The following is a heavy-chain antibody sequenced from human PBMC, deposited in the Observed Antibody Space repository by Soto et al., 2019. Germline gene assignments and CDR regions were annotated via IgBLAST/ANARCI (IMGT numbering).Heavy chain of an antibody. Sequence: QVQLVQSGAEVKKPGASVKVSCKASGYTFTSYGISWVRQAPGQGLEWMGWISAYNGNTNYAQKLQGRVTMTTDTSTSTAYMELRSLISDDTAVYYCAGARGGYGRTADFDLWGRGTLVTVSS. CDR2: ISAYNGNT. J-gene: IGHJ2*01. V-gene: IGHV1-18*01. D-gene: IGHD4-17*01. CDR1: GYTFTSYG. CDR3: AGARGGYGRTADFDL.